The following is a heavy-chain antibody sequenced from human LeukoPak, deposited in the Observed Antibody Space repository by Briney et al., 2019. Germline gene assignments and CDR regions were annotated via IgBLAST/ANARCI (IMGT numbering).Heavy chain of an antibody. J-gene: IGHJ6*03. Sequence: SETLSLTCAVYGGSFSGYYWSWIRQPPGKGLEWIGEINHSGSTNYNPSLKSRVTISVDTSKNQFSLKLSSVTAADTAVYYCARAPSSAEHSSYYYYYYMDVWGKGTTVTISS. V-gene: IGHV4-34*01. CDR2: INHSGST. CDR1: GGSFSGYY. D-gene: IGHD6-6*01. CDR3: ARAPSSAEHSSYYYYYYMDV.